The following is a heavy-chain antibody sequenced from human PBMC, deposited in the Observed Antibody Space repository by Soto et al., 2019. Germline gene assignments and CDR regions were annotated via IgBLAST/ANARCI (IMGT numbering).Heavy chain of an antibody. Sequence: SVKVSCKSSGGTFSSYTISWVRQAPGQGLEWMGRIIPILGIANYAQKFQGRVTITADKSTSTAYMELSSLRSEDTAVYYCARAAKNCSSTSCLPWGAFDIWGQGTMVTVSS. V-gene: IGHV1-69*02. CDR3: ARAAKNCSSTSCLPWGAFDI. CDR2: IIPILGIA. D-gene: IGHD2-2*01. CDR1: GGTFSSYT. J-gene: IGHJ3*02.